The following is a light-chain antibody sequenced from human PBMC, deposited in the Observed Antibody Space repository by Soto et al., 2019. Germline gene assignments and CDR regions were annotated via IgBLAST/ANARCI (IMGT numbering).Light chain of an antibody. Sequence: EIVLTQSPATLSLSPWEIATLSCRASQSVSSYLAWYQQKPGQAPRLLIYGASARALGIPARFSGSGSGTEFSFTVTSLQSEDFAVYYCQQYDQWPITFGQGTRLEI. CDR1: QSVSSY. CDR2: GAS. CDR3: QQYDQWPIT. J-gene: IGKJ5*01. V-gene: IGKV3-15*01.